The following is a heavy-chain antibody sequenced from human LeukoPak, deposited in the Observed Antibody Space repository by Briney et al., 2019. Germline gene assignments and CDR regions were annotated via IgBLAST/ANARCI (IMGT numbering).Heavy chain of an antibody. V-gene: IGHV4-31*03. Sequence: SETLSLTCTVSGGSISSGGYYWSWIRQHPGKGLEWIGYIYYSGSTYYNPSLKSRVTISVDTSKNQFSLKLSSVTAADTAVYYCAREVEQLSSTTFDPWGQGTLVTVSS. CDR2: IYYSGST. J-gene: IGHJ5*02. D-gene: IGHD6-6*01. CDR1: GGSISSGGYY. CDR3: AREVEQLSSTTFDP.